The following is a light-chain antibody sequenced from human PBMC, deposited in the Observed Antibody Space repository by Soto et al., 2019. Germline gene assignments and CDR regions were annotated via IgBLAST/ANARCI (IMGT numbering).Light chain of an antibody. CDR2: EVS. Sequence: QSALTQPASVSGSPGQSITISCTGTSHDVGGYNFVSWYQQHPGKAPKLMIYEVSNRPSGVSNRFSGSKSGNTASLTISGLQAEDEADYYCSSYTSTNTLMAFGGGTKLTVL. V-gene: IGLV2-14*01. CDR3: SSYTSTNTLMA. J-gene: IGLJ2*01. CDR1: SHDVGGYNF.